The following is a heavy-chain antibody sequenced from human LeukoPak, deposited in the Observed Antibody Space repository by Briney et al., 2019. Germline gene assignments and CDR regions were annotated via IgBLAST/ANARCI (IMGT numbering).Heavy chain of an antibody. Sequence: GGSLRLSCAASEFTFSDYYMSWIRQASGKGLEWVSYISSSGSTIYYADSVKGRFTISRDNAKNSLYLQMNSLRAEDTAVYYCARDGGSGWYFYFDYWGQGTLVTVSS. CDR2: ISSSGSTI. CDR1: EFTFSDYY. D-gene: IGHD6-19*01. V-gene: IGHV3-11*01. CDR3: ARDGGSGWYFYFDY. J-gene: IGHJ4*02.